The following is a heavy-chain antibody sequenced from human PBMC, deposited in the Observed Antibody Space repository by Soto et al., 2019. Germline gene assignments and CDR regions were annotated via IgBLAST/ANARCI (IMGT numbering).Heavy chain of an antibody. CDR3: ARLRFGESLYYYYYMDV. CDR2: IYPGDSDT. V-gene: IGHV5-51*01. Sequence: GESLKISCKGSGYSFTSYWIGWVRQMPGKGLEWMGIIYPGDSDTRYSPSFQGQVTISADKSISTAYLQWSSLKASDTAMYYCARLRFGESLYYYYYMDVWGKGTTVTVSS. J-gene: IGHJ6*03. CDR1: GYSFTSYW. D-gene: IGHD3-10*01.